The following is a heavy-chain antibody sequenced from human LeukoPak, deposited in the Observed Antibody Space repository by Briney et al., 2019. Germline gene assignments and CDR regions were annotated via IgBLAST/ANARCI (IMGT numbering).Heavy chain of an antibody. CDR2: IYYSGST. D-gene: IGHD6-13*01. Sequence: SETLSLTCTVSGDSISNYYWSWIRQPPGKGLEWIGYIYYSGSTNYNPSLKSRVTISVDTSKNQFSLKLTSVTAADTAVYYCASLGIAAAGRNWFDPWGQGTLVTVSS. V-gene: IGHV4-59*12. J-gene: IGHJ5*02. CDR3: ASLGIAAAGRNWFDP. CDR1: GDSISNYY.